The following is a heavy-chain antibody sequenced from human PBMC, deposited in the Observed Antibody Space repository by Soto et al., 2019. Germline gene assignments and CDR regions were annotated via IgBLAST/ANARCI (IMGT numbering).Heavy chain of an antibody. Sequence: SETLSLTCTVSGACGSVSSGGWYGNGIVQPPGRGLEWIAYIYSVANTNYNPSLKSRVTMSLDTSKNQFSLRLSSVTPADTAVYYCARGDRHSSGDIEYWAQGTQVTVSS. CDR3: ARGDRHSSGDIEY. V-gene: IGHV4-61*08. J-gene: IGHJ4*02. D-gene: IGHD6-19*01. CDR1: GACGSVSSGGWY. CDR2: IYSVANT.